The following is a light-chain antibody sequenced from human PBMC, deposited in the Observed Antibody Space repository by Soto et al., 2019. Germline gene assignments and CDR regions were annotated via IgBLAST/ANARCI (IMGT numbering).Light chain of an antibody. J-gene: IGKJ5*01. CDR2: DVF. V-gene: IGKV3-11*01. Sequence: EIVLTQSPATLSLSPGERATLSCRASQSISIYLAWYQQKPGQAPRILIYDVFNRATGIPARFSGSGSGTDFTLTISSLEPEDFAVYYCQQRSNWPPEITFGQGTRLEIK. CDR3: QQRSNWPPEIT. CDR1: QSISIY.